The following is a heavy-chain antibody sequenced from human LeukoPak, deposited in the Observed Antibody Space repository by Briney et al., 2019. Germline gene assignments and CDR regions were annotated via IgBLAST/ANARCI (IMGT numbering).Heavy chain of an antibody. D-gene: IGHD3-10*01. J-gene: IGHJ6*03. V-gene: IGHV3-9*01. CDR3: GKSTVGRYNYYMDV. CDR1: GFSFDDYA. CDR2: VSWDGNNI. Sequence: GGSLRLSCVASGFSFDDYAMHWVRQAPGKGLEWVSGVSWDGNNIGYADSVKGRFTISRDTAKNSLYLQMNSLRAEDTALYYCGKSTVGRYNYYMDVWGKGTTVTASS.